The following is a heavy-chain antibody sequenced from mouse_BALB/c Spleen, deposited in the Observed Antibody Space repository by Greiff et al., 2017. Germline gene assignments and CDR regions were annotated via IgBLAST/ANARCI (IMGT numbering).Heavy chain of an antibody. CDR1: GYSITSDYA. D-gene: IGHD2-14*01. J-gene: IGHJ4*01. V-gene: IGHV3-2*02. Sequence: VQLKESGPGLVKPSQSLSLTCTVTGYSITSDYAWNWIRQFPGNKLEWMGYISYSGSTSYNPSLKSRISITRDTSKNQFFLQLNSVTTEDTATYYCHRYGKLRAMDYWGQGTSVTVSS. CDR3: HRYGKLRAMDY. CDR2: ISYSGST.